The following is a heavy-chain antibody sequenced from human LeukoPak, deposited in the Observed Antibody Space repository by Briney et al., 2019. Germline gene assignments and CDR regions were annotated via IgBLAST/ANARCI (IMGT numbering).Heavy chain of an antibody. CDR2: TRNKANNYAT. CDR1: GFTFSVSA. D-gene: IGHD6-6*01. CDR3: TYTSSSGVVY. J-gene: IGHJ4*02. Sequence: GGSLRLSCAASGFTFSVSAMFWVRQASGKGLEWVGRTRNKANNYATAYAASLKGRFTISRDDSKNTAYLQMNSLETEDTAMYYCTYTSSSGVVYWGQGTLVTVSS. V-gene: IGHV3-73*01.